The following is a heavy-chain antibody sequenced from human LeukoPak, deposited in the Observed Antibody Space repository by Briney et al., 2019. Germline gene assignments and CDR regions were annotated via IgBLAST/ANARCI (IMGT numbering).Heavy chain of an antibody. V-gene: IGHV3-33*01. CDR1: GFTFSSYG. J-gene: IGHJ5*02. CDR2: IWYDGSNK. CDR3: ARGRPNVKRGNWFDP. D-gene: IGHD3-10*01. Sequence: GRSLRLSCAASGFTFSSYGMHWVRQAPGKGLEWVAVIWYDGSNKYYADSVKGRFTISRDNSKNTLYLQMNSLRAEDTAVYYCARGRPNVKRGNWFDPWGQGTLVTVSS.